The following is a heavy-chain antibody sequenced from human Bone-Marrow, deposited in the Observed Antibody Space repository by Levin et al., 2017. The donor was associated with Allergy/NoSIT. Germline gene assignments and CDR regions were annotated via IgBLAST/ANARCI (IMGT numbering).Heavy chain of an antibody. V-gene: IGHV3-53*01. Sequence: GESLKISCAASGFTVSSNYMSWVRQAPGKGLEWVSVIYSGGSTYYADSVKGRFTISRDTSKNTLYLQMNSLRAEDTAVYYCARDCSGDSCYSLFDYWGQGTLVTVSS. CDR3: ARDCSGDSCYSLFDY. CDR1: GFTVSSNY. D-gene: IGHD2-15*01. CDR2: IYSGGST. J-gene: IGHJ4*02.